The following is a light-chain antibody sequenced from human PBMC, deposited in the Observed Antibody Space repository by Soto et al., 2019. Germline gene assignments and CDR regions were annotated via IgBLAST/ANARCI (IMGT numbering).Light chain of an antibody. J-gene: IGKJ1*01. CDR3: QHYNSYSEA. CDR2: KAS. CDR1: QTISSW. V-gene: IGKV1-5*03. Sequence: IRMPQTRSTQSDSVGARVTITYGASQTISSWLAWYQKKPGKAPKLLIYKASTLKSGVPSRFSGSGSGTEFTLTISSLQPDDFATYYCQHYNSYSEAFGQGTKVDI.